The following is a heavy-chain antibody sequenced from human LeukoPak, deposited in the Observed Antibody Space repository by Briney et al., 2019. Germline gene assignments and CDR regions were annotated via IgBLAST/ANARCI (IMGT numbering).Heavy chain of an antibody. CDR2: ISSSGSTI. V-gene: IGHV3-48*03. CDR1: GFTFSSYE. CDR3: AELGITMIGGV. D-gene: IGHD3-10*02. J-gene: IGHJ6*04. Sequence: GGSLRLSCAASGFTFSSYEMNWARQAPGKGLGWVSYISSSGSTIYYADSVKGRFTISRDNAKNSLYLQMNSLRAEDTAVYYCAELGITMIGGVWGKGTTVTISS.